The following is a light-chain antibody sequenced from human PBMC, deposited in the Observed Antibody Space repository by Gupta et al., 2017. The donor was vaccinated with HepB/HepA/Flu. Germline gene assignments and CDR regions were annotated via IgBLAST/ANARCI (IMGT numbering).Light chain of an antibody. Sequence: EVVLTQSPATLSLSPGERATLSCRASQSVSRNLAWFQQKPGQAPRLLIYDAFDRATGTPARFSGSGFGTDFTLTISSLEPEDSAIYYCQQRSNWPLTFGGGTRVEI. V-gene: IGKV3-11*01. CDR1: QSVSRN. CDR2: DAF. J-gene: IGKJ4*01. CDR3: QQRSNWPLT.